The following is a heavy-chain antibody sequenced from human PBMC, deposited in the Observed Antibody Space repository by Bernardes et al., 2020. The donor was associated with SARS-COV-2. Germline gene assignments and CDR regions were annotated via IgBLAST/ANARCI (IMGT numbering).Heavy chain of an antibody. CDR3: ARHGGITMIVVVIPGYFDY. V-gene: IGHV4-39*01. Sequence: SESLSLTCTVSGGSISSSSYYWGWLPQPPGKGLEWIGSIYYSGSTYYNPSLKSRVTISVDTSKNQFSLKLSSVTATDTAVYYCARHGGITMIVVVIPGYFDYWGQGTLVTVSS. CDR1: GGSISSSSYY. D-gene: IGHD3-22*01. CDR2: IYYSGST. J-gene: IGHJ4*02.